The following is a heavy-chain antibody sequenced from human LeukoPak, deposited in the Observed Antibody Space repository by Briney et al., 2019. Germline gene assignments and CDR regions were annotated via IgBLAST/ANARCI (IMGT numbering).Heavy chain of an antibody. V-gene: IGHV3-23*01. CDR3: AKAPYYYDSSGYPDY. J-gene: IGHJ4*02. Sequence: SGGSLRLSCAASGFTFSSYAMSWVRQAPGKGLEWVSAISGSGGSTYYADSVKGRFTISRDNSKNTLYLQMNSLRAEDTAVYYCAKAPYYYDSSGYPDYWGQGTLVTVSS. CDR1: GFTFSSYA. D-gene: IGHD3-22*01. CDR2: ISGSGGST.